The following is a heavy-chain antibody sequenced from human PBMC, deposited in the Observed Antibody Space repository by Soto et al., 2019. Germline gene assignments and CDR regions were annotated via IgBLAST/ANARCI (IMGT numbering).Heavy chain of an antibody. V-gene: IGHV1-69*12. CDR3: AKNPENYYNGMDV. Sequence: QVQLVQSGAEVKKPGSSVKVSCKASGGTFSSYGISWVRQAPGQGLEWMGGIIPIFGTADYAQKFQGRVTITADESTSTAYVELSSLRSDDTAVYYCAKNPENYYNGMDVWGHRTIVTVSS. CDR1: GGTFSSYG. J-gene: IGHJ6*02. CDR2: IIPIFGTA.